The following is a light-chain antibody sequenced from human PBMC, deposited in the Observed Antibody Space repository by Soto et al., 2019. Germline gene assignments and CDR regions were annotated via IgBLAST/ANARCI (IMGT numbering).Light chain of an antibody. CDR2: FNSDGSH. J-gene: IGLJ3*02. CDR3: QTWGTGIHWV. Sequence: QLVLTQSPSASASLGASVKLTCTLSSGHSSYAIAWHQQQPEEGPRYLMKFNSDGSHSQGDGIPDRFAGSSSGAERYLTISSRQSEDEADYYCQTWGTGIHWVFGGGTKLTVL. CDR1: SGHSSYA. V-gene: IGLV4-69*01.